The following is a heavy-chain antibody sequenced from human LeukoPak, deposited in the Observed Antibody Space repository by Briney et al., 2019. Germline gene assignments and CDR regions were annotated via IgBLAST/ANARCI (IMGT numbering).Heavy chain of an antibody. CDR2: ISYDGSNK. V-gene: IGHV3-30*18. Sequence: GGSLRLSCAASGFTFSSYGMHWVRQAPGKGLEWVAVISYDGSNKYYADSVKGRFTISRDNSKNTLYLQMNSLRAEDTAVYYCANGPLVVINYYFDYWGQGTLVTVSS. J-gene: IGHJ4*02. CDR1: GFTFSSYG. CDR3: ANGPLVVINYYFDY. D-gene: IGHD3-22*01.